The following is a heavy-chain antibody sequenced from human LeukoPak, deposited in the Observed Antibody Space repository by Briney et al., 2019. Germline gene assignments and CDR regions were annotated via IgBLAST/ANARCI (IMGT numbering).Heavy chain of an antibody. CDR1: GGSISSYY. D-gene: IGHD6-13*01. CDR2: IYTSGST. Sequence: SETLSLTCTVSGGSISSYYWSWIRQPPGKGLEWIGYIYTSGSTNYNPSLKSRVTISVDTSKNQFSLKLSSVTAADTAVYYCASLQGSSWYDWFDPWGQGTLVTVSS. V-gene: IGHV4-4*09. J-gene: IGHJ5*02. CDR3: ASLQGSSWYDWFDP.